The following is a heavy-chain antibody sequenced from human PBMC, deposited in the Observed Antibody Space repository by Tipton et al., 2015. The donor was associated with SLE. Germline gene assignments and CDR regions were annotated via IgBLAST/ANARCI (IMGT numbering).Heavy chain of an antibody. CDR3: AGETRVVTPTDYFHYMDV. J-gene: IGHJ6*03. D-gene: IGHD4-23*01. V-gene: IGHV4-61*02. CDR2: VYTSGIT. Sequence: TLSLTCTVSGGSLSSGSYCWSWIRQSAGKGLEWIGRVYTSGITNYNPSLKSRVSISVDTSKNQVSLRLTSVTAADTAVYYCAGETRVVTPTDYFHYMDVWGKGTTVTVSS. CDR1: GGSLSSGSYC.